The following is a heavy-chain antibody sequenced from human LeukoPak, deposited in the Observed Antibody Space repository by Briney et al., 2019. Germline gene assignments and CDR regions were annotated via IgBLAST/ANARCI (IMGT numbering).Heavy chain of an antibody. D-gene: IGHD2-15*01. Sequence: SETLSLPCTVSGGSISSYYWGWIRQPPGKGLEWIGYIYYSGSTNYNPSLKSRVTISVDTSKNQFSLKLSSVTAADTAVYYCARDVLVAATGSWFDPWGQGTLVTVSS. CDR3: ARDVLVAATGSWFDP. V-gene: IGHV4-59*01. CDR2: IYYSGST. CDR1: GGSISSYY. J-gene: IGHJ5*02.